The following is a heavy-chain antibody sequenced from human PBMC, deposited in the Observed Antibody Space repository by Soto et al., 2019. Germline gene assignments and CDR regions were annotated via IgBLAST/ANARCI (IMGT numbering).Heavy chain of an antibody. D-gene: IGHD2-15*01. J-gene: IGHJ6*02. CDR3: GRQGHCSGASFCQYFFFGMDV. V-gene: IGHV3-33*01. CDR1: GFTFSSYG. Sequence: QVQLVESGGGVVQPGRSLRLSCAASGFTFSSYGMHWVRQAPDKGLEWVAVIWYDGSNKYYADSVKGRFTIPRDNSKNTLYLQLDCLRADDAAVYYCGRQGHCSGASFCQYFFFGMDVWGQGTTVTVSS. CDR2: IWYDGSNK.